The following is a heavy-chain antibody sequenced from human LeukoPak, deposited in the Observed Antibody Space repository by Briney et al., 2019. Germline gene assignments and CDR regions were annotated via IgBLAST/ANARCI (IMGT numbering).Heavy chain of an antibody. D-gene: IGHD6-13*01. J-gene: IGHJ4*02. CDR3: ARGTGYRSSWPPH. V-gene: IGHV7-4-1*02. CDR1: GYTFTTYA. Sequence: ASVKVSFKASGYTFTTYAMNWVRQPPGQGLEGVGWINTNTGNPTYAQGFTGRFVFSLDTSVSTAYLQISSLKSEDTAVYYCARGTGYRSSWPPHWGEGTLVTVSS. CDR2: INTNTGNP.